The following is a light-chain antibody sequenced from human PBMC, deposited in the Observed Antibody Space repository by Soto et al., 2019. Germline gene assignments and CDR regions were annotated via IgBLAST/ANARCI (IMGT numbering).Light chain of an antibody. Sequence: DIQMTQSPSSLSASVGDRVTITCRTSQRISTYLNWYQQRPGKAPNLLIYAASSLQSGVPSRFTGSGSGSDFTLTINSLQPEDFATYYCQQSYSTPYTLGQGTKLEIK. CDR3: QQSYSTPYT. CDR1: QRISTY. V-gene: IGKV1-39*01. J-gene: IGKJ2*01. CDR2: AAS.